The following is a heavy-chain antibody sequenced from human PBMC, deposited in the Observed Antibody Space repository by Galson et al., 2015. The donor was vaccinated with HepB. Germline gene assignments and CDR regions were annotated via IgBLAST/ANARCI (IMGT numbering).Heavy chain of an antibody. CDR2: ISYDGGNK. V-gene: IGHV3-30*04. CDR1: GFTFNSYA. Sequence: SLRLSCAASGFTFNSYALHRVRQAPGKGLEWVAVISYDGGNKYYTDSVKGRFTISRDNAKNTIYMQMNSLSAEDTAIYYCAKARCTTTSCYGGDFDYWGQGTLVTVSS. CDR3: AKARCTTTSCYGGDFDY. D-gene: IGHD2-2*01. J-gene: IGHJ4*02.